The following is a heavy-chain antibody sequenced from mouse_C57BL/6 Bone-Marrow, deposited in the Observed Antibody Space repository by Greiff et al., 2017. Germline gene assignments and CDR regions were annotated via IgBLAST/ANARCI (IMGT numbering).Heavy chain of an antibody. D-gene: IGHD4-1*01. CDR2: ISDGGSYT. CDR3: SRSGSNWDFDD. CDR1: GFTFSSYA. Sequence: EVMLVESGGGLVKPGGSLKLSCAASGFTFSSYAMSWVRQTPEKRLEWVATISDGGSYTYYPENVKGRFTISRDNAKNNLYLQMSHLKSEDTAMYYCSRSGSNWDFDDWGQGTTLTVSS. V-gene: IGHV5-4*03. J-gene: IGHJ2*01.